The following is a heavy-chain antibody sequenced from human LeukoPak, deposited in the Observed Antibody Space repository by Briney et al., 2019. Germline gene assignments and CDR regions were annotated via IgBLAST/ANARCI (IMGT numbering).Heavy chain of an antibody. V-gene: IGHV3-53*01. J-gene: IGHJ3*02. CDR1: GFTVSSNY. CDR2: IYRGGST. CDR3: GGRSSDSSSWSAFDI. Sequence: GGSLRLSCAASGFTVSSNYMSWVRRAPGKGLEWVSVIYRGGSTYYADSVKGRFTISRDNSKNTLYLQMNSLRAEDTAVYYCGGRSSDSSSWSAFDIWGQGTMVTVSS. D-gene: IGHD6-13*01.